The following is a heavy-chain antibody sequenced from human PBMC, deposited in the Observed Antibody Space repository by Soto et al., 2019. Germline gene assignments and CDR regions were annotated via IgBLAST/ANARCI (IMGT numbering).Heavy chain of an antibody. CDR3: ARGPDNSGWYLEN. D-gene: IGHD6-19*01. CDR1: YGSISSYY. CDR2: IYYSGST. V-gene: IGHV4-59*01. Sequence: SETLSLTCAVSYGSISSYYWNWLRQPPGKGLEWIGYIYYSGSTNYNPSLKSRVTMSVDTSKKWFSLKLSSVTAADTAVYYCARGPDNSGWYLENWGRGILVTVSS. J-gene: IGHJ4*02.